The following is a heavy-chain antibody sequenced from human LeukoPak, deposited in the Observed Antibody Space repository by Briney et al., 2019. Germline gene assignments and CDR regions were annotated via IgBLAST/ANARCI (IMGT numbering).Heavy chain of an antibody. J-gene: IGHJ4*02. Sequence: GGSLRLSCAASGFTFSSYAVSWVRQAPGKGLEWVSGISASGGSTYYADSVKGRFTISRDNSKNTLYLQMNSLRAEDTAVYYCAKDLGITIFGVVTHGFDYWGQGTLATVSS. V-gene: IGHV3-23*01. CDR3: AKDLGITIFGVVTHGFDY. CDR1: GFTFSSYA. CDR2: ISASGGST. D-gene: IGHD3-3*01.